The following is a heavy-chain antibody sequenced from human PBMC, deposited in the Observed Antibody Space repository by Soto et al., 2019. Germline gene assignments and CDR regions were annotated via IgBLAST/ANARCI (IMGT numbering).Heavy chain of an antibody. CDR2: ISYDGSNK. CDR3: ARDSYSNGWYIIDY. CDR1: GFTFSSYG. J-gene: IGHJ4*02. Sequence: GGSLRLSCAASGFTFSSYGMHWVRQAPGKGLEWVAVISYDGSNKYYADSVKGRFTISRDNGKNSLYLQMNSLRAEDTAVYYCARDSYSNGWYIIDYWGQGALVTVSS. D-gene: IGHD6-19*01. V-gene: IGHV3-30*03.